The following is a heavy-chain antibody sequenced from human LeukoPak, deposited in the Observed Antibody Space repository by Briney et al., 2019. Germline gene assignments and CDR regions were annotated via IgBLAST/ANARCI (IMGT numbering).Heavy chain of an antibody. CDR1: GGSISSYY. CDR2: IYYSGST. D-gene: IGHD3-10*01. Sequence: SETLSLTCTVSGGSISSYYWSWIRQPPGKGLEWIGYIYYSGSTNYNPSLKSRVTISVDTSKNQFSLKLSSVTAADTAVYYCARASGVILWFGELLPLSLDYWGQGTLVTVSS. J-gene: IGHJ4*02. V-gene: IGHV4-59*01. CDR3: ARASGVILWFGELLPLSLDY.